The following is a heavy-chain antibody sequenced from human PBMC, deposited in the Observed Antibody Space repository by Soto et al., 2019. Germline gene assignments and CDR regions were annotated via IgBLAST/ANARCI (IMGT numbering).Heavy chain of an antibody. Sequence: EVQLLESGGGLVQPGGSLRLSCVASGFTFSSYAMSWVRQAPGQGLQWVSTFSGGRDTTWYADSVKGRFTVSRDSSKNTLSLQMNSLRTEDTAVYYCAKATSAQSRGAICYSFDYWGQGTLVTVSS. V-gene: IGHV3-23*01. CDR1: GFTFSSYA. CDR3: AKATSAQSRGAICYSFDY. D-gene: IGHD2-21*02. J-gene: IGHJ4*02. CDR2: FSGGRDTT.